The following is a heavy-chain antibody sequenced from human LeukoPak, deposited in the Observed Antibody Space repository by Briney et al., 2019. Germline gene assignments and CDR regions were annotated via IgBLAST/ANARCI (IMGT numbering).Heavy chain of an antibody. D-gene: IGHD6-13*01. CDR2: INHSGST. J-gene: IGHJ4*02. CDR3: ARVPSPWDIAAAGTVDC. V-gene: IGHV4-34*01. Sequence: PSETLSLTCAVYGGSFSGYYWSWIRQPPGKGLEWIGEINHSGSTNYNPSLKSRVTISVDTSKNQFSLKLSSVTAADTAVYYCARVPSPWDIAAAGTVDCWGQGTLVTVSS. CDR1: GGSFSGYY.